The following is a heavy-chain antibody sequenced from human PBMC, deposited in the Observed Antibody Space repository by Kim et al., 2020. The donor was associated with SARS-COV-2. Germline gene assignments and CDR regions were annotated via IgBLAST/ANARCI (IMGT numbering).Heavy chain of an antibody. J-gene: IGHJ4*02. V-gene: IGHV1-3*01. Sequence: TKYSKKCQGRVTISRDQSANTAYMELRSLRIEDTAFYYCARDMNPTVYDYWGQGTLVTVSS. D-gene: IGHD4-4*01. CDR2: T. CDR3: ARDMNPTVYDY.